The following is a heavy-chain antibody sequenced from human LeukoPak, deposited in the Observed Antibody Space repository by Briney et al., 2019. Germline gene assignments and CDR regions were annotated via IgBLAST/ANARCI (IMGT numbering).Heavy chain of an antibody. D-gene: IGHD2-15*01. CDR2: IYPGDSDT. J-gene: IGHJ4*02. CDR1: GYRSTSYW. CDR3: ARGEIRYCGGGYCYDY. Sequence: GESLKISCKGSGYRSTSYWIGWVRQMPGKGLEWMGIIYPGDSDTRYSPSFQGQVTISADKSISTAYLQWSSLKASDTAMYYCARGEIRYCGGGYCYDYWGQGTLVTVSS. V-gene: IGHV5-51*01.